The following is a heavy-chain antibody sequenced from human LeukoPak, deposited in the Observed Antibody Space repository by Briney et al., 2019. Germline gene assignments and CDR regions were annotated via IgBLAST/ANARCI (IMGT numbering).Heavy chain of an antibody. J-gene: IGHJ4*02. CDR1: GYSFTNYW. CDR3: ARRGYNYGANDH. D-gene: IGHD5-18*01. V-gene: IGHV5-10-1*01. Sequence: GESLKISCKGSGYSFTNYWINWVRQVPGKGLEWMGRIEPSDSYADYSPSFQGHVTISADKSINTAYLQWSSLKASDTAMYYCARRGYNYGANDHWGQGTLVTVSS. CDR2: IEPSDSYA.